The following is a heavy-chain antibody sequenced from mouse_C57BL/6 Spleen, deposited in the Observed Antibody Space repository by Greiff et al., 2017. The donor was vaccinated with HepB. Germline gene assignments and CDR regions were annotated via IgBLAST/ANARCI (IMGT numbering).Heavy chain of an antibody. CDR3: ARKLGRSDLDY. CDR2: IYPSDSET. Sequence: VQLQQSGAELVRPGSSVKLSCKASGYTFTSYWMDWVKQRPGQGLEWIGNIYPSDSETHYNQKFKDKATLTVDKSSSTAYMQLSSLTSEDSAVYYGARKLGRSDLDYWGQGTTLTVSS. V-gene: IGHV1-61*01. D-gene: IGHD4-1*01. J-gene: IGHJ2*01. CDR1: GYTFTSYW.